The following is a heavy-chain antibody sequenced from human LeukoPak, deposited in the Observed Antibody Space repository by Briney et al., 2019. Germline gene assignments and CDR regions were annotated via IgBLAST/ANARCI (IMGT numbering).Heavy chain of an antibody. V-gene: IGHV3-11*01. Sequence: GGSLRLSCAVSGFTFSDYYMTWIRQAPGKGLEWVSYLSGSGFTIYYADSVKGRFTISRDNTKNSLYLQMNSLRAEDTAVYYCARGGSCSSTSCYKSFDYWGQGTLVSVSS. CDR3: ARGGSCSSTSCYKSFDY. D-gene: IGHD2-2*02. CDR1: GFTFSDYY. J-gene: IGHJ4*02. CDR2: LSGSGFTI.